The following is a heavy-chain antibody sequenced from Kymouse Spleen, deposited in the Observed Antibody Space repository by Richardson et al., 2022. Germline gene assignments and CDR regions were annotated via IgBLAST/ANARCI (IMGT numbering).Heavy chain of an antibody. CDR2: INHSGST. V-gene: IGHV4-34*01. CDR3: ARGGGTWGLDY. J-gene: IGHJ4*02. Sequence: QVQLQQWGAGLLKPSETLSLTCAVYGGSFSGYYWSWIRQPPGKGLEWIGEINHSGSTNYNPSLKSRVTISVDTSKNQFSLKLSSVTAADTAVYYCARGGGTWGLDYWGQGTLVTVSS. D-gene: IGHD1-14*01,IGHD3-16*02,IGHD7-27*02. CDR1: GGSFSGYY.